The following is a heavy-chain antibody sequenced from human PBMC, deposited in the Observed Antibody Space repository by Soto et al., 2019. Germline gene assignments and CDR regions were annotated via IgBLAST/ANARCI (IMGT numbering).Heavy chain of an antibody. D-gene: IGHD3-10*01. CDR1: GYTFTGYY. J-gene: IGHJ3*02. Sequence: ASVKVSCKASGYTFTGYYMHWVRQAPGQGLEWMGWINPNSGGTNYAQKFQGWVTMTRDTSISTAYMELSRLRSDDTAVYYCARDGHLERFGEFAFDIWVQGTMVTVSS. CDR2: INPNSGGT. V-gene: IGHV1-2*04. CDR3: ARDGHLERFGEFAFDI.